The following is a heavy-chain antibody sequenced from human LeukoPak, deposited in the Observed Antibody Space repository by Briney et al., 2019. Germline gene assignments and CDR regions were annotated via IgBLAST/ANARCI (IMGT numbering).Heavy chain of an antibody. D-gene: IGHD6-19*01. CDR1: GFTFSSYA. V-gene: IGHV3-23*01. J-gene: IGHJ4*02. CDR2: ISGSGGST. CDR3: APPPGSSGSKYYFDY. Sequence: PGGSLRLSCAASGFTFSSYAMSWVRQAPGKGLEWVSAISGSGGSTYYADSVKGRFTISRDNSKNTLYLQVNSLRAEDTAVYYCAPPPGSSGSKYYFDYWGQGTLVTVSS.